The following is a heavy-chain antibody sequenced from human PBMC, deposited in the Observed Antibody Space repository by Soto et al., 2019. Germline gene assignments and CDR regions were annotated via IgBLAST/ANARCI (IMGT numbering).Heavy chain of an antibody. CDR1: GFTFSSYG. Sequence: LRLACAASGFTFSSYGMHWVRQAPGKGLEWVAVISYDGSNKYYADSVKGRFTISRDNSKNTLYLQMNSLRAEDTAVYYCANSPHYYDSSGVQTPNYSFDFWGQGTLVTVSS. D-gene: IGHD3-22*01. V-gene: IGHV3-30*18. CDR2: ISYDGSNK. CDR3: ANSPHYYDSSGVQTPNYSFDF. J-gene: IGHJ4*02.